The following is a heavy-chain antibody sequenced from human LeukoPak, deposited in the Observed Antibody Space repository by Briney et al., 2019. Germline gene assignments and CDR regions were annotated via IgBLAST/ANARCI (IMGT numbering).Heavy chain of an antibody. V-gene: IGHV4-4*02. CDR3: SRESGAFSPFGY. CDR2: ISLSGLT. CDR1: GGSISSTNW. D-gene: IGHD1-26*01. J-gene: IGHJ4*02. Sequence: SSETLSLTCGVSGGSISSTNWYSWVRQPPGQGLEWIGGISLSGLTNYNPSLKSRVTISLDKSKNLLSLTLTSVTAADTAVYYCSRESGAFSPFGYWGQGTLVTVTS.